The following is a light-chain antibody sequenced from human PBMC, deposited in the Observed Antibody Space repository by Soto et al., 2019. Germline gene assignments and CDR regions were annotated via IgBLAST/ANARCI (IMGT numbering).Light chain of an antibody. CDR1: QSVSSSY. V-gene: IGKV3-20*01. J-gene: IGKJ1*01. Sequence: EIVLTQSPGTLSLSPGERATLSCRASQSVSSSYLAWYQQKPGQAPRLLIYGASSRATGIPDRFSGSGSGTAFTITISRLEPEDFEVYYCQQYGSSLWKFGQGTKVEIK. CDR3: QQYGSSLWK. CDR2: GAS.